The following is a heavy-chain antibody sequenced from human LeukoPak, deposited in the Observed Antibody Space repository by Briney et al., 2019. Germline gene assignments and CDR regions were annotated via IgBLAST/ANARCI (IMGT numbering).Heavy chain of an antibody. CDR2: INPNSGGT. CDR1: GYTFTGYY. D-gene: IGHD2-2*02. V-gene: IGHV1-2*02. CDR3: ARLGYCSSTSCYNARWFDP. Sequence: ASVKVSCKGSGYTFTGYYMHWVRQAPGQGLEWMGWINPNSGGTNYAQKFQGRVTMTRDTSISTAYMELSRLRSDDTAVYYCARLGYCSSTSCYNARWFDPWGQGTLVTVSS. J-gene: IGHJ5*02.